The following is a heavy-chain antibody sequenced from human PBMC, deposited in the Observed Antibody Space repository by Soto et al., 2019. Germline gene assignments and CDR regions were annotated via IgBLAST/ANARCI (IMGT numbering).Heavy chain of an antibody. CDR2: IYHTGTT. CDR1: GGSITTSDYS. V-gene: IGHV4-30-2*01. J-gene: IGHJ6*02. CDR3: VRERTIFGVAPGGGVDV. D-gene: IGHD3-3*01. Sequence: QLQLQESGSGLGKPSQTLSLTCAVSGGSITTSDYSWSWIRQPPGRGLEWIGSIYHTGTTHYIPSLKSRVTMSLDKSKNQFSLDLTSMTAADTAVYYCVRERTIFGVAPGGGVDVWGRGTTVTVSS.